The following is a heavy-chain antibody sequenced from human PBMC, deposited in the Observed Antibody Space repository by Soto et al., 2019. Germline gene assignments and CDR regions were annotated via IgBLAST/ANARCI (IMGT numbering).Heavy chain of an antibody. J-gene: IGHJ4*02. V-gene: IGHV3-9*01. D-gene: IGHD3-22*01. CDR2: ISWNSGSI. CDR3: AKDTYYYDSSGYYPLLFDY. Sequence: GGSLRLSCAASGFTFDDYAMHWVRQAPGKGLEWVSGISWNSGSIGYADSVKGRFTISRDNAKNSLYLQMNSLRAEDTALYYCAKDTYYYDSSGYYPLLFDYWGQGTLVTVSS. CDR1: GFTFDDYA.